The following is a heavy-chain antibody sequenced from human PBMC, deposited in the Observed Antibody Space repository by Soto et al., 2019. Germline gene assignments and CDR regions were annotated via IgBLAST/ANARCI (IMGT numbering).Heavy chain of an antibody. V-gene: IGHV1-58*01. J-gene: IGHJ1*01. CDR2: IVVGSGNT. Sequence: QMQLVQSGPEVKKPGTSGKVSCKASGFTFTSSAVQWVRQARGQRLEWIGWIVVGSGNTNYAQKFQERVTITRDMSTSTAYMELSSLRSEDTAVYYCAAERGYCSGGSCYPRDFQHWGQGTLVTVSS. D-gene: IGHD2-15*01. CDR3: AAERGYCSGGSCYPRDFQH. CDR1: GFTFTSSA.